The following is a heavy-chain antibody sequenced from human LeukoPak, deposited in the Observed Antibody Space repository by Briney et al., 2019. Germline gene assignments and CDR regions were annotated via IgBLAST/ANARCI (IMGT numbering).Heavy chain of an antibody. Sequence: GGSLRLSCAASGFTFSSHSMNWVRQAPGKGLEWVSSITIGSDYKYYTDSVKGRFTISRDNAKNSLYLQLNSLRPADTAVYYCVRDEIAASGSMGFWGQGTLVTVSS. J-gene: IGHJ4*02. CDR2: ITIGSDYK. V-gene: IGHV3-21*01. CDR1: GFTFSSHS. CDR3: VRDEIAASGSMGF. D-gene: IGHD6-13*01.